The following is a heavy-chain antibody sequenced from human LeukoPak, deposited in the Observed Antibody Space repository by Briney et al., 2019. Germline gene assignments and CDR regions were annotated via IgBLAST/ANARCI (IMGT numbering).Heavy chain of an antibody. CDR3: ARGKLLRYFDWISYGMDV. D-gene: IGHD3-9*01. V-gene: IGHV3-7*03. CDR2: IKQDGSEK. J-gene: IGHJ6*04. CDR1: GFTFSSYW. Sequence: PGGSLRLSCAASGFTFSSYWMSWVRQAPGKGLEWVANIKQDGSEKYYVDSVKGRFTISRDNAKNSLYLQMNSLRAEDTAVYYCARGKLLRYFDWISYGMDVWGKGTTVTVSS.